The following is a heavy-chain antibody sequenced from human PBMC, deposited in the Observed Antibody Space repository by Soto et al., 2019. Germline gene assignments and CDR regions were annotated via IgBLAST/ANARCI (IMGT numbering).Heavy chain of an antibody. CDR2: VFNSGST. V-gene: IGHV4-59*01. Sequence: SETLSLTCTVSGDSIRTCFWTWIRQPPGKGLEWIGYVFNSGSTNSNPSLTSRVTILLDTSRNQISLTLSSVTAADTAVYYCARARSGYNIDALDIWGQGTMVTGSS. CDR3: ARARSGYNIDALDI. J-gene: IGHJ3*02. CDR1: GDSIRTCF. D-gene: IGHD5-12*01.